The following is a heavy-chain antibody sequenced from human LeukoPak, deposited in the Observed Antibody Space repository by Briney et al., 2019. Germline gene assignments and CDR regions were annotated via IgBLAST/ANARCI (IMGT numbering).Heavy chain of an antibody. CDR1: GFTFSNSA. V-gene: IGHV3-64*01. D-gene: IGHD1-26*01. CDR2: ITSNGDRT. J-gene: IGHJ3*02. CDR3: ARVGSWDAFDI. Sequence: GGSLRLSCAASGFTFSNSAMHWVRQAPGKGPEYVSAITSNGDRTYYANSVKGRYTISRDNSKNTLYLQMGSLRAEDMAVYYCARVGSWDAFDIWGQGTMVTVSS.